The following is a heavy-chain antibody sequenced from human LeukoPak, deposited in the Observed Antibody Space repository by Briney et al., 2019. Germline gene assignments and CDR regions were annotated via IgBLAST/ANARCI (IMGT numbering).Heavy chain of an antibody. J-gene: IGHJ4*02. D-gene: IGHD7-27*01. CDR1: GGSISSGGYY. Sequence: KSSETLSLTCTVSGGSISSGGYYWSWIRQHPGKGLEWIGYIYYSGSTYYNPSLKSRVTISVDTSKNQFSLKLSSVTAADTAVYYCARANWGTKGYFDYWGQGTLVTVSS. V-gene: IGHV4-31*03. CDR3: ARANWGTKGYFDY. CDR2: IYYSGST.